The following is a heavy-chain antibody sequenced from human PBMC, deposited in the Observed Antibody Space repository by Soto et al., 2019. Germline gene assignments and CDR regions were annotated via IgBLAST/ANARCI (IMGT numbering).Heavy chain of an antibody. CDR3: AREGEMPYYYYGLDV. Sequence: QVQLVQSGAEVRKPGASVKVSCKASGYTFTTYGISWVRQAPGQGLEWMGWISGYNGHTKYAQKFQGKVTMTPDTPTSTVYMDLRSLRSDDTAVYYCAREGEMPYYYYGLDVWGQGTTVTVSS. CDR1: GYTFTTYG. J-gene: IGHJ6*02. D-gene: IGHD3-16*01. CDR2: ISGYNGHT. V-gene: IGHV1-18*01.